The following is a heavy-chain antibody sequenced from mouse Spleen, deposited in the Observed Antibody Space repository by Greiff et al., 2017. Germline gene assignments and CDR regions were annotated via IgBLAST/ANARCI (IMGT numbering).Heavy chain of an antibody. CDR3: ARLGRKGDY. CDR2: IDPSDSYT. J-gene: IGHJ2*01. CDR1: GYTFTSYW. V-gene: IGHV1-69*01. Sequence: QVQLQQSGAELVMPGASVKLSCKASGYTFTSYWMHWVKQRPGQGLEWIGEIDPSDSYTNYNQKFKGKATLTVDKSSSTAYMQLSSLTSEDSAVYYCARLGRKGDYWGQGTTLTVSS.